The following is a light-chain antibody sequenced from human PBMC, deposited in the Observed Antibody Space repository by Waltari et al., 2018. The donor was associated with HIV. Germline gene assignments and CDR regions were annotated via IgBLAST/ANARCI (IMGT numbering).Light chain of an antibody. CDR3: SSYITTGTIL. V-gene: IGLV2-14*03. Sequence: QSALTQPASVSGSLGQSITISCIGSSSDIGTYNHVSWYQQYPDKAPLLLIRDFNTRHAGIPFRFSASKSGKTATLTISGLQAEDEADYYCSSYITTGTILFGGGTKVTVL. CDR1: SSDIGTYNH. CDR2: DFN. J-gene: IGLJ3*02.